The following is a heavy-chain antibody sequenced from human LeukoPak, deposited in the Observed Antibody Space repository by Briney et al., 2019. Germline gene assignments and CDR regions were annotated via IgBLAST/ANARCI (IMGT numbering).Heavy chain of an antibody. J-gene: IGHJ4*02. CDR3: AISYWRQRLDDQFDY. CDR2: INPNSGGT. CDR1: GYTFTAYE. D-gene: IGHD3-3*01. Sequence: ASVKVSCKASGYTFTAYEMHWVRQAPGQGLEWMGWINPNSGGTNYAQKFQGRVTMTRDTSISTAYMGLSRLRSDDTAGYYCAISYWRQRLDDQFDYWGQGTLVTVSS. V-gene: IGHV1-2*02.